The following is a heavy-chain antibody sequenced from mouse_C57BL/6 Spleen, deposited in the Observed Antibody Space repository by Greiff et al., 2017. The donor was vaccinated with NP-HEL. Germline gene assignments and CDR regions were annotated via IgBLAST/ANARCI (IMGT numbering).Heavy chain of an antibody. D-gene: IGHD1-1*01. CDR2: IYPRSGNT. CDR1: GYTFTSYG. Sequence: QVQLKQSGAELARPGASVKLSCKASGYTFTSYGISWVKQRTGQGLEWIGEIYPRSGNTYYNEKFKGKATLTADKSSSTAYMELRSLTSEDSAVYFCARSTTVVGYFDVWGTGTTVTVSS. V-gene: IGHV1-81*01. J-gene: IGHJ1*03. CDR3: ARSTTVVGYFDV.